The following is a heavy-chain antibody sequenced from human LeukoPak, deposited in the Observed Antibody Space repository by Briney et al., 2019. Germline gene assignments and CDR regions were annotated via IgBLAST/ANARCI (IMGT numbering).Heavy chain of an antibody. J-gene: IGHJ4*02. CDR1: GFSFSTYS. D-gene: IGHD1-1*01. Sequence: TGGSLRLSCTASGFSFSTYSMNWVRQAPGKGLEWVSYIVGSSSNIYYADSVKSRFTISRDNAKNSLYLQMASLRAEDTAVYYCATDSPETAAFDYWGQGTLVTVSS. CDR2: IVGSSSNI. CDR3: ATDSPETAAFDY. V-gene: IGHV3-48*04.